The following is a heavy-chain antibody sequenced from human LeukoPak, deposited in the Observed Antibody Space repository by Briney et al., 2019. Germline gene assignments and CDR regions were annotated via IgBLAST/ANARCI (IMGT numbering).Heavy chain of an antibody. J-gene: IGHJ4*02. CDR2: INPNSGGT. Sequence: HWASVKVSCTASGYTFTGYYMHWVRQAPGQGLEWMGWINPNSGGTNYAQKFQGRVTMTRDTSIRTAYMELSRLRSDDTAVYYCARACDIVLINYWGQGTLVTVSS. CDR1: GYTFTGYY. CDR3: ARACDIVLINY. D-gene: IGHD2-8*01. V-gene: IGHV1-2*02.